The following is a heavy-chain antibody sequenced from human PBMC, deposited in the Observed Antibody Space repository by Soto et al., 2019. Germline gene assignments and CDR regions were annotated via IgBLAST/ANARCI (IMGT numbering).Heavy chain of an antibody. V-gene: IGHV3-23*01. CDR2: ISGSGGST. D-gene: IGHD2-8*01. CDR1: GFTFSSYA. J-gene: IGHJ5*01. Sequence: GGSLRLSCAASGFTFSSYAMSWVRQAPGKGLEWVSAISGSGGSTSYADSVKGRFTISRDNSKNTLYLQLTSLRAEDNAVYYCAKALVLMVYAFDSWGQGTLVTVSS. CDR3: AKALVLMVYAFDS.